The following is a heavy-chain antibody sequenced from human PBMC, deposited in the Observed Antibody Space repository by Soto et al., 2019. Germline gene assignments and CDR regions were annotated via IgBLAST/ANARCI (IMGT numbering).Heavy chain of an antibody. V-gene: IGHV6-1*01. Sequence: QSQTLSLTCAISGDSVSSNSAAWNWIRQSPSRGLEWLGRTYYRSKRYNDYAVSVKSRITINPDTSKNQFSLQLNSVTPEDTAVYYCARATLRFCSALNPTGSGTYYYYGMDVWGQGTTVIVSS. CDR2: TYYRSKRYN. CDR1: GDSVSSNSAA. J-gene: IGHJ6*02. D-gene: IGHD3-10*01. CDR3: ARATLRFCSALNPTGSGTYYYYGMDV.